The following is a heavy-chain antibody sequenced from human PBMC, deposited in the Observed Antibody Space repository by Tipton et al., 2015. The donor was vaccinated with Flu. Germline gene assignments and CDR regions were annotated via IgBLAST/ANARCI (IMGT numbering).Heavy chain of an antibody. CDR1: GFTFSSYW. J-gene: IGHJ6*02. D-gene: IGHD3-16*01. V-gene: IGHV3-7*01. CDR2: IKQDGGEK. CDR3: ARVRGRGGGDYYYYGMDV. Sequence: CAASGFTFSSYWMSWVRQAPGKGLEWVANIKQDGGEKYYVDSLKGRFTISRDNAKNSLYLQLNGLRAEDTALYYCARVRGRGGGDYYYYGMDVWGQGTTVTVSS.